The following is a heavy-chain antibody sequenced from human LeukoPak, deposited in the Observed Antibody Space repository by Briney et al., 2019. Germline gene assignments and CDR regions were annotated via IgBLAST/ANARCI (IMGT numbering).Heavy chain of an antibody. D-gene: IGHD3-9*01. Sequence: GGSLRLSCAASGFTFSSYWMHWVRQAPGKGLVWVSCINGDGSSTSYANSVKGRFTISRDNAKNSLYLQMNSLRAEDTAVYYCARDFDWLFDYWGQGTLVTVSS. CDR1: GFTFSSYW. V-gene: IGHV3-74*01. CDR2: INGDGSST. J-gene: IGHJ4*02. CDR3: ARDFDWLFDY.